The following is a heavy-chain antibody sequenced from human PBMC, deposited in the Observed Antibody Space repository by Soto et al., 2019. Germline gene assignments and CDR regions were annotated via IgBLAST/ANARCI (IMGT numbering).Heavy chain of an antibody. CDR1: GFPLEKYG. D-gene: IGHD3-22*01. V-gene: IGHV3-21*01. Sequence: GGSLRLSCAVSGFPLEKYGMNWVRQAPGKGLEWVSSISSSSSYIYYADSVKGRFTISRDNAKNSLYLQMNSLRAEDTAVYYCARMMTGYYDSSGYDAFDIWGQGTMVTVSS. CDR3: ARMMTGYYDSSGYDAFDI. CDR2: ISSSSSYI. J-gene: IGHJ3*02.